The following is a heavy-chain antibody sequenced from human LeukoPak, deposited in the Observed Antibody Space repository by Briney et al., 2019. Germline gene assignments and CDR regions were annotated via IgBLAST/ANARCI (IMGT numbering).Heavy chain of an antibody. D-gene: IGHD3-22*01. J-gene: IGHJ3*02. CDR3: ASEGYDSSVRGAFDI. CDR1: GFTFSSYA. V-gene: IGHV3-30-3*01. Sequence: GGSLRLSCAASGFTFSSYAMHWVRQAPGKGLEWVAVISYDGSNKYYADSVKGRFTISRDNSKNTLYLQMNSLRAEDTAVYYCASEGYDSSVRGAFDIWGQGTMVTVSS. CDR2: ISYDGSNK.